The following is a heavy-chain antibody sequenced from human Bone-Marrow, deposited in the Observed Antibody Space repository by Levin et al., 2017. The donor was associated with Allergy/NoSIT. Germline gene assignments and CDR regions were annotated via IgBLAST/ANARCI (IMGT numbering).Heavy chain of an antibody. CDR3: AKFLTGTRKEYFHH. J-gene: IGHJ1*01. D-gene: IGHD1-7*01. CDR1: GFTFSSYA. Sequence: GGSLRLSCAASGFTFSSYAMSWVRQAPGKGLEWVSTISDTGGTTYYADSVKGRFTISRDSSRNTLYLQMNTLRAEDTAIYYCAKFLTGTRKEYFHHWGQGTLVTVSS. V-gene: IGHV3-23*01. CDR2: ISDTGGTT.